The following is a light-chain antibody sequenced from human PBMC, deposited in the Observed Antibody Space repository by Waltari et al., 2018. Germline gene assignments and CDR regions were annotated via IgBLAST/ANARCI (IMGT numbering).Light chain of an antibody. CDR2: GVS. CDR1: QSVTSNY. J-gene: IGKJ1*01. CDR3: QQYRT. Sequence: EIVLTQSPGTLSLSPGERATLSCRASQSVTSNYLAWYQQKPGQPPRLLIYGVSSRATGIPDRFSGSGSGTHFTLTISRLEPEDFAVYYCQQYRTFGQGTKVEIK. V-gene: IGKV3-20*01.